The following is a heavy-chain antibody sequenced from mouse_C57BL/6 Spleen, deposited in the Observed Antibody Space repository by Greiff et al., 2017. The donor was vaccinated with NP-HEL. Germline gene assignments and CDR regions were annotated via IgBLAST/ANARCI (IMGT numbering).Heavy chain of an antibody. CDR3: ARTGYGSSYAMDY. Sequence: EVKVVESGGGLVKPGGSLKLSCAASGFTFSDYGMHWVRQAPEKGLEWVAYISSGSSTIYYADTVKGRFTISRDNAKNTLFLQMTSLRSEDTAMYYCARTGYGSSYAMDYWGQGTSVTVSS. J-gene: IGHJ4*01. CDR2: ISSGSSTI. CDR1: GFTFSDYG. D-gene: IGHD1-1*01. V-gene: IGHV5-17*01.